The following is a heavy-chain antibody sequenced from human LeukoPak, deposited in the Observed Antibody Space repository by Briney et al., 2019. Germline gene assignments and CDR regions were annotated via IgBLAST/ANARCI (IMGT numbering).Heavy chain of an antibody. CDR2: IHQDGSET. V-gene: IGHV3-7*01. CDR3: ARDKLVGATKFDP. Sequence: ETLSLTCTVSGYSISSGYYWGWIRQPPGKGLEWVANIHQDGSETYYVDSVKGRFTISRDNAKSSLYLQMNSLRAEDTGLYYCARDKLVGATKFDPWGQGTLVTVSS. D-gene: IGHD1-26*01. J-gene: IGHJ5*02. CDR1: GYSISSGYY.